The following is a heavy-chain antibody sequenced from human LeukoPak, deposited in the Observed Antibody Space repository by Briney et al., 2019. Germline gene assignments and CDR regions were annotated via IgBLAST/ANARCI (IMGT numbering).Heavy chain of an antibody. V-gene: IGHV1-46*01. D-gene: IGHD1-7*01. CDR1: GYTFTSYY. CDR3: ARSRVTGTTKQGSDY. J-gene: IGHJ4*02. Sequence: ASVKVSCKASGYTFTSYYMHWLRQAPGQGLEWMGLIHPSAGSTSYAQRFQGRVTMTRDTSTSIVYMELSSLRSEDTAVYYCARSRVTGTTKQGSDYWGQGTLVTVSS. CDR2: IHPSAGST.